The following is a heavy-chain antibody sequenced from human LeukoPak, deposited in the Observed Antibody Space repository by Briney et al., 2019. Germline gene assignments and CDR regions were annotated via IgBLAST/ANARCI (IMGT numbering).Heavy chain of an antibody. J-gene: IGHJ4*02. Sequence: PSETLSLTCAVYGGSFSGYYWSWIRQPPGKGLEWIGEINHSGSTNYNPSLKSRVTISVDTSKNQFSLKLSSVTAADTAVYYCARAVAGPILGYYFDYWGQGTLVTVPS. CDR3: ARAVAGPILGYYFDY. D-gene: IGHD6-19*01. V-gene: IGHV4-34*01. CDR1: GGSFSGYY. CDR2: INHSGST.